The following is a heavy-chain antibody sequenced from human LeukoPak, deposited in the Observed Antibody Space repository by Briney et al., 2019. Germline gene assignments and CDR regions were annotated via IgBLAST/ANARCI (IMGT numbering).Heavy chain of an antibody. J-gene: IGHJ4*02. CDR1: GYSFSSYW. V-gene: IGHV5-51*01. Sequence: GESLKISCKASGYSFSSYWIAWVRQMPGKGLEWMGIIYPGDSDTRYSPSFQGQVTISADKSISTAYLQWSSLKASDTAMYYCARQIWGAAAGPNDYWGQGTLVTVSS. D-gene: IGHD6-13*01. CDR2: IYPGDSDT. CDR3: ARQIWGAAAGPNDY.